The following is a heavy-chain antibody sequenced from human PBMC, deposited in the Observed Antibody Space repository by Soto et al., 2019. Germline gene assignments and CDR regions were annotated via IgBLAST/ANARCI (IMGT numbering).Heavy chain of an antibody. Sequence: EVQLVESGGGLVKPGGSLRLSCAASGFTFSSYWMHWVRQAPGKGLVWVSRINTDGSSTRYADSVKGRFTISRHNAKNTLYLQMNSLRAEDTAVYYCARVVAPDCSSTSCSPFDYWGQGTLVTVSS. CDR3: ARVVAPDCSSTSCSPFDY. V-gene: IGHV3-74*01. CDR2: INTDGSST. D-gene: IGHD2-2*01. J-gene: IGHJ4*02. CDR1: GFTFSSYW.